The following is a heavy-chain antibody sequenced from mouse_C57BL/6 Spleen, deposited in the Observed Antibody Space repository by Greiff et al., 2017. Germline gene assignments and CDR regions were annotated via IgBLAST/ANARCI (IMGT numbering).Heavy chain of an antibody. CDR3: ARRALRSYAMDY. D-gene: IGHD1-1*01. CDR1: GYTFTDYN. Sequence: VQLQQSGPELVKPGASVKIPCKASGYTFTDYNMDWVKQSHGKSLEWIGDINPNNGGTIYNQKFKGKATLTVDKSSSTAYMELRSLTSEDTAVYYCARRALRSYAMDYWGQGTSVTVSS. V-gene: IGHV1-18*01. J-gene: IGHJ4*01. CDR2: INPNNGGT.